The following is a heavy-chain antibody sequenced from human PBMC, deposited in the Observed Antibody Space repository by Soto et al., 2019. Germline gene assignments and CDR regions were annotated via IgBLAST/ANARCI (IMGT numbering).Heavy chain of an antibody. D-gene: IGHD5-12*01. CDR1: GFSLTTRGVD. V-gene: IGHV2-5*02. CDR2: IFWDDDK. J-gene: IGHJ4*02. CDR3: AHRSRGYAYYFDQ. Sequence: QITLKESVPALVRPTQTLTLTCSFSGFSLTTRGVDVGWIRQPPGKALEWLALIFWDDDKWYSPSLRSRLTITEDTSKNQVVLTMTNMDPVDTATYYCAHRSRGYAYYFDQWGQLTLVTVSS.